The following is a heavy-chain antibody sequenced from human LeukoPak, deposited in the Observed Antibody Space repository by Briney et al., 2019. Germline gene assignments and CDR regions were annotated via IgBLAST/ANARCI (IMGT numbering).Heavy chain of an antibody. V-gene: IGHV1-69*13. D-gene: IGHD3-22*01. CDR1: GGTFSSYA. Sequence: SVKVSCKASGGTFSSYAISWVRQAPGQGLEWMGGIIPIFGTANYAQKFQGRVTITADESTSTAYMELSSLRSEDTAVYYCARYYYDKPRFDPWGQGTLVTVSS. CDR3: ARYYYDKPRFDP. J-gene: IGHJ5*02. CDR2: IIPIFGTA.